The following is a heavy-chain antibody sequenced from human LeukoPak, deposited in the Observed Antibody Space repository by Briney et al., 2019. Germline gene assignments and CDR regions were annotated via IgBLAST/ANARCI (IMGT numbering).Heavy chain of an antibody. D-gene: IGHD2-21*01. CDR3: AKAPVTTCSGAYCYPFDY. CDR2: ISVSGNT. V-gene: IGHV3-23*01. CDR1: GFTFSSYS. Sequence: PGGSLRLSCAASGFTFSSYSMNWVRQAPGKGLEWVSAISVSGNTYHADSVKGRFTISRDSPKNTLYLQMNRLRAEDAAVYYCAKAPVTTCSGAYCYPFDYWGQGTLVTVSS. J-gene: IGHJ4*02.